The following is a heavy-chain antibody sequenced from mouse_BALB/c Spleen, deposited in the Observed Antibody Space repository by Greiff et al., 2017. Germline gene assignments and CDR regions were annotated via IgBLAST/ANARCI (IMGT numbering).Heavy chain of an antibody. J-gene: IGHJ4*01. CDR3: ARVGNPYYYAMDY. CDR1: GYTFTSYV. V-gene: IGHV1-14*01. CDR2: INPYNDGT. D-gene: IGHD2-1*01. Sequence: EVQLQQSGPELVKPGASVKMSCKASGYTFTSYVMHWVKQKPGQGLEWIGYINPYNDGTKYNEKFKGKATLTSDKSSSTAYMELSSLTSEDSAVYYCARVGNPYYYAMDYWGQGTSVTVSS.